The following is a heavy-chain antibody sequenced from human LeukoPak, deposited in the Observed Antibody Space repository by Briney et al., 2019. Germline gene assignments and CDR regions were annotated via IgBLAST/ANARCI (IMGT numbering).Heavy chain of an antibody. D-gene: IGHD3-9*01. CDR2: INHSGST. CDR3: ARTLPRHFDWLQYYYYMDV. CDR1: GGSISSSSYY. Sequence: SETLSLTCTVSGGSISSSSYYWSWIRQPPGKGLEWIGEINHSGSTNYNPSLKSRVTISVDTSKNQFSLKLSSVTAADTAVYYCARTLPRHFDWLQYYYYMDVWGKGTTVTISS. V-gene: IGHV4-39*07. J-gene: IGHJ6*03.